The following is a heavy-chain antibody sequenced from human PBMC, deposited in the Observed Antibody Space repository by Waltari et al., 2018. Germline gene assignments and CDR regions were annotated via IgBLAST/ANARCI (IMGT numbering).Heavy chain of an antibody. CDR3: ARVAYYDSSGYYNDAFDI. Sequence: QVQLVQSGAEVKKPGASVKVSCKASGYTFTSYGISWVRQAPGQGLEWMGWISAYNGNTNYAQKLQGRVTMTTDTSTSTAYTELRSLRSDDTAVYYCARVAYYDSSGYYNDAFDIWGQGTMVTVSS. J-gene: IGHJ3*02. CDR1: GYTFTSYG. V-gene: IGHV1-18*01. D-gene: IGHD3-22*01. CDR2: ISAYNGNT.